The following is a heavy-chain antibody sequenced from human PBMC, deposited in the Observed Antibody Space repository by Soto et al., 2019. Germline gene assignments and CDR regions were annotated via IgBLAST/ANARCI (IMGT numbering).Heavy chain of an antibody. CDR3: ARSLPSYCSYAMDV. Sequence: QVQLQESGPGLVKPSQTLSLTCTVSGGSVSSGGYYWSWIRQHPGKGLEWIGYISYSGRTYYNPSLKSRPTISVDTAEKQFSMELSSVRAADTDVYYGARSLPSYCSYAMDVWGQGTTVTVSS. D-gene: IGHD1-26*01. V-gene: IGHV4-31*03. CDR2: ISYSGRT. CDR1: GGSVSSGGYY. J-gene: IGHJ6*02.